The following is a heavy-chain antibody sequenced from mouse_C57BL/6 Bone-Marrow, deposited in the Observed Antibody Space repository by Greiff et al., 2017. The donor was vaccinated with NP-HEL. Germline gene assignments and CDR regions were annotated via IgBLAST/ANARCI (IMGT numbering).Heavy chain of an antibody. Sequence: VQLQQPGTELVKPGASVKLSCKASGYKFTSYWMQWVKQRRGEGGEGRGDMYRCGVVTNDNDKFKSKATLTVDKSSSTAYMQLSSLTSEDSAVYYCARLDGDFDVWGTGTTVTVSS. CDR3: ARLDGDFDV. CDR1: GYKFTSYW. CDR2: MYRCGVVT. J-gene: IGHJ1*03. D-gene: IGHD2-3*01. V-gene: IGHV1-53*01.